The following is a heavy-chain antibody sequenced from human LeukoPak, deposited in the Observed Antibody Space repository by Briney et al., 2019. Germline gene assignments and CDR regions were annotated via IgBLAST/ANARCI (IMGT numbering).Heavy chain of an antibody. J-gene: IGHJ4*02. V-gene: IGHV4-4*07. CDR3: ARDRNSGYDPYFDY. D-gene: IGHD5-12*01. CDR2: IYTSGST. Sequence: SETLSLTCTVSGGSISSYYWSWIRQPAGKGLEWIGRIYTSGSTNYNPSLRSRVTMSVDTSKNQFSLKLSSVTAADTAVYYCARDRNSGYDPYFDYWGQGTLVTVSS. CDR1: GGSISSYY.